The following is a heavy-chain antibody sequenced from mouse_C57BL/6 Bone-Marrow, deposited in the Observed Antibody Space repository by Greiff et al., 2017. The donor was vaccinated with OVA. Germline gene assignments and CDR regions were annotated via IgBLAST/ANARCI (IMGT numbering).Heavy chain of an antibody. D-gene: IGHD1-1*01. CDR2: IDPETGGT. J-gene: IGHJ2*01. V-gene: IGHV1-15*01. Sequence: QVQLQQSGAELARPGASVKLSCKASGYTFTDYEMHWVKQTPVHGLEWIGAIDPETGGTAYNQKFKGKATLTADKSSSTAYMQLNSLTSEDSAVYFCASEDYGNYWGQGTTLTVSS. CDR1: GYTFTDYE. CDR3: ASEDYGNY.